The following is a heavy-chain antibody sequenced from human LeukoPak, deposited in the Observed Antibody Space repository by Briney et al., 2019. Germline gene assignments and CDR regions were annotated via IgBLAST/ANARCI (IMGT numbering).Heavy chain of an antibody. CDR2: ISSSSSYI. J-gene: IGHJ4*02. Sequence: GGSLRLSCAASGFTFNIYNMNWVRQAPGKGLEWVSSISSSSSYIYYADSVKGRFTISRDNAKNSLYLQMNSLRAEDTAVYYCASGEWLFDYWGQGTRVTVSS. D-gene: IGHD5-12*01. CDR3: ASGEWLFDY. CDR1: GFTFNIYN. V-gene: IGHV3-21*01.